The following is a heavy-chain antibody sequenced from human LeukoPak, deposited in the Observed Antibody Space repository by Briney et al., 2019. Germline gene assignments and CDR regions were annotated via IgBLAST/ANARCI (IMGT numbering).Heavy chain of an antibody. D-gene: IGHD5-12*01. V-gene: IGHV1-46*01. J-gene: IGHJ6*03. CDR3: AHVADYYYYMDV. CDR2: INPSGGST. Sequence: ASVKVSCKASGYTFTGYYMHWVRQAPGQGLEWMGIINPSGGSTSYAQKFQGRVTMTRDMSTSTVYMELSSLRSEDTAVYYCAHVADYYYYMDVWGKGTTVTISS. CDR1: GYTFTGYY.